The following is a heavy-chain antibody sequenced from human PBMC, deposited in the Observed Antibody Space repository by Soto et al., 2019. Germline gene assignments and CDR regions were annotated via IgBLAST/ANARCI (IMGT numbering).Heavy chain of an antibody. Sequence: SETLSLTCTVSGGSIWSRSQYWGWIRQPPGRGLEWIGSIYNSGTTYYNPSLKSRVTISVDTSKNQFSLNLTSVTATDTAVYYCAGGGWGYWGQGTLVTVSS. D-gene: IGHD3-16*01. J-gene: IGHJ4*02. CDR1: GGSIWSRSQY. V-gene: IGHV4-39*01. CDR2: IYNSGTT. CDR3: AGGGWGY.